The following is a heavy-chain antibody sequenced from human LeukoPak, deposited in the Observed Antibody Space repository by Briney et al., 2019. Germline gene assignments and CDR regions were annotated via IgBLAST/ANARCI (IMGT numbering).Heavy chain of an antibody. CDR3: VSFYETY. Sequence: GGSLRLSCAASGNYWMHWVRQAPGKGLVWASHVNSDGSWTSYADSVKGRFTISKDNAKNTVYLQMNSLRAEDTAVYYCVSFYETYWGRGTLVTVSS. D-gene: IGHD2/OR15-2a*01. CDR1: GNYW. V-gene: IGHV3-74*01. J-gene: IGHJ4*02. CDR2: VNSDGSWT.